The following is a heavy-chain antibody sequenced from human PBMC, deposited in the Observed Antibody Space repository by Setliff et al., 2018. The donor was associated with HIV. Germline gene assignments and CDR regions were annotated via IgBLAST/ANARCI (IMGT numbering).Heavy chain of an antibody. J-gene: IGHJ4*02. CDR1: GYTFVNYH. V-gene: IGHV1-18*01. CDR2: ISASSVNT. Sequence: ASVKVSCKASGYTFVNYHIIWVRQAPGQGLEWVGSISASSVNTNYTQGRVTMTTDTSTRTAYMELRSLRSDDTAVYFCARKSLTGTIDSWGQGTLVTVSS. CDR3: ARKSLTGTIDS. D-gene: IGHD1-20*01.